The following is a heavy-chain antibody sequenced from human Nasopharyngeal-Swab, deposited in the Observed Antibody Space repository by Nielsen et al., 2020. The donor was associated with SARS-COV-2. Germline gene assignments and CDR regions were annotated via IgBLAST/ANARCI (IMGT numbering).Heavy chain of an antibody. Sequence: SGPTLVKPKQILKLPCTFSGFSLSPSGVCVTWIRQPPGKALEWLALIDWDDDKYYTPSLKTRLTISKDTSKTQVVLTMTSMDPVDTATYYCARLANSPYDAFDFWGQGTMVTVSS. CDR3: ARLANSPYDAFDF. V-gene: IGHV2-70*12. CDR2: IDWDDDK. CDR1: GFSLSPSGVC. D-gene: IGHD4-23*01. J-gene: IGHJ3*01.